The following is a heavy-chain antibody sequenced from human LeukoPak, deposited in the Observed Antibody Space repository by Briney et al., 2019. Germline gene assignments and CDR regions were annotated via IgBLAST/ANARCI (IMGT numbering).Heavy chain of an antibody. CDR3: ARGGIYSSSWYGFTDAFDI. V-gene: IGHV1-2*04. Sequence: ASVKVSCKASGDTFTDYYIHWVRQAPGQGLEWVGGINPANGHTHYPQRFQGWVTMTRDTSISTAYMELSRLRSDDTAVYYCARGGIYSSSWYGFTDAFDIWGQGTMVTVSS. CDR2: INPANGHT. D-gene: IGHD6-13*01. CDR1: GDTFTDYY. J-gene: IGHJ3*02.